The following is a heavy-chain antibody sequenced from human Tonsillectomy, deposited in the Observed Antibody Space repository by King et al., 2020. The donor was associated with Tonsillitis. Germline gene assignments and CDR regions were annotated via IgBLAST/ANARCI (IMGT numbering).Heavy chain of an antibody. CDR1: GFTFDDYA. CDR3: AKDIDAPLRFYVRRYAFDI. V-gene: IGHV3-9*01. CDR2: ITWNGGVI. Sequence: VQLVESGGGLVQPGRSLRLSCAASGFTFDDYAMHWFRQAPGKGLEWVSGITWNGGVIGYADSVKGRFTISRDNAKNSLHLQMNSLRAEDTALYYCAKDIDAPLRFYVRRYAFDIWGQRTMVTVSS. D-gene: IGHD3-10*02. J-gene: IGHJ3*02.